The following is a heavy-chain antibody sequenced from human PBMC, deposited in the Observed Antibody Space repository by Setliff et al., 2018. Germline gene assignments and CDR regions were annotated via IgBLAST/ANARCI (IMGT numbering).Heavy chain of an antibody. V-gene: IGHV1-18*01. J-gene: IGHJ4*02. D-gene: IGHD2-21*01. CDR1: GYTFTSYG. Sequence: ASVKVSCKAPGYTFTSYGFSWVRQAPGQGLEWMGWISVYNGKTKYAQKFQVRVTMTTDTSTRTAYMEVTSLRSDDTAVYYCATEKFPGDWGDYWGQGTVVTVSS. CDR2: ISVYNGKT. CDR3: ATEKFPGDWGDY.